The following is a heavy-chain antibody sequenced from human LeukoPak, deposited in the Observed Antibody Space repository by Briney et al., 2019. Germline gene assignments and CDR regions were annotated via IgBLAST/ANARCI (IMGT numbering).Heavy chain of an antibody. D-gene: IGHD1-26*01. V-gene: IGHV3-33*01. Sequence: GGSLRLSCAASGFTFSSYGMHWVRQAPGKGLEWVAVIWYDGSNKYYVDSVKGRFTISRDNSKNTLYLQMNSLRAEDTAVYYCARGFIVGATGFDYWGQGTLVTVSS. CDR3: ARGFIVGATGFDY. CDR2: IWYDGSNK. J-gene: IGHJ4*02. CDR1: GFTFSSYG.